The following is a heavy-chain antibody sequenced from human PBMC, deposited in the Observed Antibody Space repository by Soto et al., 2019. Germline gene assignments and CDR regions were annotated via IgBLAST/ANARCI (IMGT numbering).Heavy chain of an antibody. CDR2: INSDGSST. V-gene: IGHV3-74*01. CDR1: GFTFSSYW. Sequence: GGSLRLSCAASGFTFSSYWMHWVRQAPGKGLVWVSRINSDGSSTSYTDSVKGRFTISRGNAKNTLYLQMNSLRAEDTAVYYCARDWRVLLWFGVFDPWGQGTLVTVSS. J-gene: IGHJ5*02. CDR3: ARDWRVLLWFGVFDP. D-gene: IGHD3-10*01.